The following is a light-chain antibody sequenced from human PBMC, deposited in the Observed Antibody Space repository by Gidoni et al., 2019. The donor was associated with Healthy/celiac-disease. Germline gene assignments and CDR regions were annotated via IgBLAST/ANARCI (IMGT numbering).Light chain of an antibody. CDR1: QGLLHSNGYNE. CDR3: RKALQTPDT. CDR2: LGS. Sequence: LLVTPGEPASISCRSSQGLLHSNGYNELDWYLQKPGQSPQLLIELGSNRASGVTDRFSGSGSGTDFTMKSSRVEDEDVGVYYCRKALQTPDTFGQGTKVEIK. V-gene: IGKV2-28*01. J-gene: IGKJ1*01.